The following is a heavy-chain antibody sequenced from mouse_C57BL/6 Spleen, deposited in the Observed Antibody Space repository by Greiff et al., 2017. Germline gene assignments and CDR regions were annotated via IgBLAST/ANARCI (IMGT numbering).Heavy chain of an antibody. CDR1: GYTFTSYW. J-gene: IGHJ2*01. V-gene: IGHV1-69*01. CDR3: ARPGAVVVSFDY. D-gene: IGHD1-1*01. CDR2: IDPSDSYT. Sequence: QVQLQQPGAELVMPGASVKLSCKASGYTFTSYWMHWVKQRPGQGLEWIGEIDPSDSYTNYNQKFKGKSTLTVDKSSSTAYMQLSSLTSEDSAVYYCARPGAVVVSFDYWGQGTTLTVSS.